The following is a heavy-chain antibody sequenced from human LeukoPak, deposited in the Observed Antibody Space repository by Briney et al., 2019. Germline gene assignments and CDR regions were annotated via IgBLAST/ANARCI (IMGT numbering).Heavy chain of an antibody. V-gene: IGHV3-21*01. CDR2: ISSSSSYI. Sequence: GGSLRLSCAASGFTFSSYSMNWVRQAPGKGLEWVSSISSSSSYIYYADSVKGRFTISRDNAKNSLYLQMNSLRAEDTAVYYCAREPVYYDSSGLLDYWGQGTLVTVSS. J-gene: IGHJ4*02. D-gene: IGHD3-22*01. CDR1: GFTFSSYS. CDR3: AREPVYYDSSGLLDY.